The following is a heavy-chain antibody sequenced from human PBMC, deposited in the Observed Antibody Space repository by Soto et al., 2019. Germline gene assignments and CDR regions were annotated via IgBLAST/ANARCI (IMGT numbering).Heavy chain of an antibody. D-gene: IGHD2-2*01. J-gene: IGHJ6*02. CDR3: ALVVPAAKLSKDYGMDV. CDR2: ISGSGGST. Sequence: GGSLRLSCAASGFTVSSYAMSWVRQAPGKGLEWVSAISGSGGSTYHADSVKGPFTISRDTSKNTLYLQMNSLRAEDTAVYYCALVVPAAKLSKDYGMDVWGQGTTVTVSS. CDR1: GFTVSSYA. V-gene: IGHV3-23*01.